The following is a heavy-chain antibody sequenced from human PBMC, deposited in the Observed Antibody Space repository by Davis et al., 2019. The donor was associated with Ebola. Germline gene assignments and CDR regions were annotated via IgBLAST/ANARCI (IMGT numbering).Heavy chain of an antibody. V-gene: IGHV1-69*13. D-gene: IGHD2-2*01. CDR2: IIPIFGTA. J-gene: IGHJ5*02. Sequence: SVKVSCKASGGTFSSYAISWVRQAPGQGLEWMGGIIPIFGTANYAQKFQGRVTITADESTSTAYMELSSLRSEDTAVYYCASRVTCTSCYEGWFDPWGQGTLVTVSS. CDR3: ASRVTCTSCYEGWFDP. CDR1: GGTFSSYA.